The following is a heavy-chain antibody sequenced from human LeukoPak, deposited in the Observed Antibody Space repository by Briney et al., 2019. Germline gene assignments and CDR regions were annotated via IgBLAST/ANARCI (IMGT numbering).Heavy chain of an antibody. CDR2: IYDSGST. J-gene: IGHJ4*02. CDR3: ARLISAYYADY. D-gene: IGHD1-26*01. V-gene: IGHV4-31*03. Sequence: SQTLSLTCTVSGGSISSGGYFWSWIRQHPGKGLEWIGYIYDSGSTYYNPSLKSRVAISVDRSKNQFSLKLSSVTAADTAVYYCARLISAYYADYWGQGALVTTSS. CDR1: GGSISSGGYF.